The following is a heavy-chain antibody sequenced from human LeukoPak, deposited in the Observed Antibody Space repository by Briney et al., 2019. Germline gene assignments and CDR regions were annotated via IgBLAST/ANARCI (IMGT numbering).Heavy chain of an antibody. J-gene: IGHJ4*02. Sequence: PGGSLRLSCAASGFTFSSYAMHWVRQAPGKGLEWVAVISYDGSNKYYADSVKGRFTISRDNSKNTLYLQMNNLRAEDTALYFCAKKAQYNGNYPLDYWGQGTLVTVSS. CDR3: AKKAQYNGNYPLDY. D-gene: IGHD1-26*01. CDR1: GFTFSSYA. CDR2: ISYDGSNK. V-gene: IGHV3-30-3*02.